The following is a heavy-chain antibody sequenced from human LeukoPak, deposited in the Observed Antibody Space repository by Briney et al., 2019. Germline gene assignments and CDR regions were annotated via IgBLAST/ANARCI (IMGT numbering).Heavy chain of an antibody. J-gene: IGHJ6*02. CDR2: LWYDGSNK. CDR3: AREVLDYGDGSYYYYGMDV. Sequence: GGSLRLSCAASGFTFSSYGMHWVRKAPGKGLEWVAVLWYDGSNKYYADSVKGRFTISRDNSKNTLYLQMNSLRAEDTAVYYCAREVLDYGDGSYYYYGMDVWGQGTTVTVSS. D-gene: IGHD4-17*01. CDR1: GFTFSSYG. V-gene: IGHV3-33*01.